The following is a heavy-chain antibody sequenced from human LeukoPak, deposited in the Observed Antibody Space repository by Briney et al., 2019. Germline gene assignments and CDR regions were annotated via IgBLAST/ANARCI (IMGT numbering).Heavy chain of an antibody. J-gene: IGHJ3*02. CDR2: INPNSGGT. V-gene: IGHV1-2*02. CDR3: ARVRNWDDAFDI. D-gene: IGHD7-27*01. Sequence: GASVKVSCNASGYTFTGYYMHWVRQAPGQGLEWMGWINPNSGGTNYAQKFQGRVTMTRDTSISTGYMELSRVRSDDTAVYYCARVRNWDDAFDIWGQGTMVTVSS. CDR1: GYTFTGYY.